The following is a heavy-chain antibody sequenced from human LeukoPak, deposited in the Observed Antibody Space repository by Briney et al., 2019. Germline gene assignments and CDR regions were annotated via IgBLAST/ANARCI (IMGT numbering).Heavy chain of an antibody. J-gene: IGHJ4*02. CDR1: GYTFTSYV. CDR2: ISAYNGNT. CDR3: ARDGGYSSSWYYFDY. V-gene: IGHV1-18*01. Sequence: ASVKVSCKASGYTFTSYVISWVRQAPGQGLEWMGWISAYNGNTNYAQKLQGRVTMTTDTSTSTAYMELRSLRSDDTAVYYCARDGGYSSSWYYFDYWGQGTLVTVSS. D-gene: IGHD6-13*01.